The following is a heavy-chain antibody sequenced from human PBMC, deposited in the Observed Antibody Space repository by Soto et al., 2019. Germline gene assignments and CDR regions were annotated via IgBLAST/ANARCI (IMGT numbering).Heavy chain of an antibody. CDR2: ISSSASTI. CDR1: GFTFSTYS. Sequence: GGSLRLSCVASGFTFSTYSMNWVRQAPGKGLEWVSYISSSASTIYYADSVKGRFTISRDNAKNSLDLQMNSLRAEDTAMYYCARGRPVDHWGQGTLVTVSS. CDR3: ARGRPVDH. V-gene: IGHV3-48*01. J-gene: IGHJ4*02.